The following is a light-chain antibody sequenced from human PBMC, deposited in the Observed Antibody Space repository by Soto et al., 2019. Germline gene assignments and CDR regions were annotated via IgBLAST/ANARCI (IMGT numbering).Light chain of an antibody. J-gene: IGKJ1*01. CDR3: QQYNNWPPWT. CDR2: GAS. CDR1: QSVSSN. V-gene: IGKV3-15*01. Sequence: EIVMTQSPATLSVSPGERATLSCRASQSVSSNLAWYQQKPGQAPRLLIYGASTRATGIPARFSGSGSGTAFTLPIISLQSEDFAVYYCQQYNNWPPWTFGQGTKVEIK.